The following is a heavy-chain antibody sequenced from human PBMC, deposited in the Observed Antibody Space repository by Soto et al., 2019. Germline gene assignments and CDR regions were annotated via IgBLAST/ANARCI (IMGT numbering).Heavy chain of an antibody. CDR2: SHVGPDTT. D-gene: IGHD6-19*01. J-gene: IGHJ4*02. CDR3: ARESSGAQYFDY. V-gene: IGHV1-46*01. CDR1: GYTFTSYY. Sequence: QVQLEQSGAEVKKPGASMKVSCQASGYTFTSYYIHWVRQAPGQGLEWMGVSHVGPDTTMYAQKFQGRVTMTRDTSTSTLYMELSSLISEDTAVYFCARESSGAQYFDYWGQGTLVTVSS.